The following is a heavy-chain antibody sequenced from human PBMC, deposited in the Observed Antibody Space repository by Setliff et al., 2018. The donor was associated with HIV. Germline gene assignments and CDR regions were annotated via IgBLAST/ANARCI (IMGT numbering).Heavy chain of an antibody. CDR3: GGNGYYSIDD. D-gene: IGHD3-22*01. V-gene: IGHV4-4*02. Sequence: PSETLSLTCAVSGGSISSNWWSWVRQSPGKGLEWIGEIYHSGSTHYNPSLQSRVTISVDKSKSQFSLKLNSVTAADTAVYYCGGNGYYSIDDWGQGTLVTVSS. CDR1: GGSISSNW. CDR2: IYHSGST. J-gene: IGHJ4*02.